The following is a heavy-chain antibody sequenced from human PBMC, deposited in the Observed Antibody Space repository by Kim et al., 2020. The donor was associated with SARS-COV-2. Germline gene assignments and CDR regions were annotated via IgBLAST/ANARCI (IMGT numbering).Heavy chain of an antibody. Sequence: GGSLRLSCAASGFTFSSYAMSWVRQAPGKGLEWVSAISGSGGSTYYADSVKGRFTISRDNSKNTLYLQMNSLRAEDTAVYYCAKNPFWFGELLPDYWGQGTLVTVSS. V-gene: IGHV3-23*01. J-gene: IGHJ4*02. D-gene: IGHD3-10*01. CDR1: GFTFSSYA. CDR2: ISGSGGST. CDR3: AKNPFWFGELLPDY.